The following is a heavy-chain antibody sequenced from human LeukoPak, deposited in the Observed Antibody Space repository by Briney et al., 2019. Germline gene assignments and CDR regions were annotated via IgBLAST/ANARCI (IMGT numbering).Heavy chain of an antibody. CDR3: ARDGNPWNLDV. J-gene: IGHJ2*01. D-gene: IGHD1-14*01. Sequence: PSETLSLTCTVSGGSISSYYWSWIRQSPGKALEWIGYIYYNGRTSYNPSLKSRVTMSVDTSKNQFSLQLSSVTAADTGVYYCARDGNPWNLDVWGRGTLVTVSS. CDR2: IYYNGRT. CDR1: GGSISSYY. V-gene: IGHV4-59*01.